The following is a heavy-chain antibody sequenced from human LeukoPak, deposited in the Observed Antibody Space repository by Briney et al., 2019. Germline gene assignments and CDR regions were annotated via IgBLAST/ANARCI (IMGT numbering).Heavy chain of an antibody. Sequence: GGSLRLSCAASGFTFSSYEMNWVRQAPGKGLEWVSYISSSGSTIYYADSVKGRFTISRDNAKNSLYLQMNSLRAEDTAVYYCARDAAHGGGFDAFDIWGQGTMVTVSS. CDR1: GFTFSSYE. CDR3: ARDAAHGGGFDAFDI. J-gene: IGHJ3*02. V-gene: IGHV3-48*03. CDR2: ISSSGSTI. D-gene: IGHD3-10*01.